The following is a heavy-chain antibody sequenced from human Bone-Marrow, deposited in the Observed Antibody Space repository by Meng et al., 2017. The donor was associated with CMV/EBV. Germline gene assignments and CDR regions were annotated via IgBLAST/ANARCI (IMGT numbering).Heavy chain of an antibody. Sequence: SETLSLTCAISGDSVSSNSAAWNWIRQSPSRGLEWLGRTYYRSKWYNDYAVSVKSRITINPDTSKNQFSLQLNSVTPEDTAVYYCARWPDYYDRNYYYSMDFWGQGTTVTVSS. D-gene: IGHD3-22*01. CDR1: GDSVSSNSAA. V-gene: IGHV6-1*01. CDR2: TYYRSKWYN. J-gene: IGHJ6*02. CDR3: ARWPDYYDRNYYYSMDF.